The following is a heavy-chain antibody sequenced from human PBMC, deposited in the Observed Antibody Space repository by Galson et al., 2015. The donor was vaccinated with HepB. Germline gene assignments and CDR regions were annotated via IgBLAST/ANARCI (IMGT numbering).Heavy chain of an antibody. D-gene: IGHD3-10*01. CDR2: INSSGGSA. J-gene: IGHJ6*02. CDR3: ARGELVDYYYYVGMDV. CDR1: GYTFTIYY. V-gene: IGHV1-46*01. Sequence: SVKVSCKATGYTFTIYYMHWVRQAPGQGLEWLGRINSSGGSANYAQKFQGRVTMTRDTSTSTVYMELSSLTSDDTAVYYCARGELVDYYYYVGMDVWGQGTTVTVSS.